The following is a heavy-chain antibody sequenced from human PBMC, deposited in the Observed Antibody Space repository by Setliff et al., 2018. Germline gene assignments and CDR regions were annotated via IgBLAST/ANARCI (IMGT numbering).Heavy chain of an antibody. Sequence: SETLSLTCTVAGGSISSGVYYWAWIRQPPGKGLEWIGRIYYRGDTYYNASLKSRLTLSVDTSKNQVSLNLRSVTAADTAVYYCARTGTYRYFDYWGQGTQVTVSS. D-gene: IGHD1-1*01. CDR3: ARTGTYRYFDY. V-gene: IGHV4-39*01. CDR2: IYYRGDT. J-gene: IGHJ4*02. CDR1: GGSISSGVYY.